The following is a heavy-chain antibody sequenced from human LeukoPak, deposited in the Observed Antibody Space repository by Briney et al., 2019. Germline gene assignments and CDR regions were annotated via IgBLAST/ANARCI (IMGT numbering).Heavy chain of an antibody. CDR1: GFTFSSYG. D-gene: IGHD6-19*01. Sequence: GRSLRLSCAASGFTFSSYGMHWVRQAPGKGLEWVAVIWYDGSNKYYADSVKGRFTISRDNSKNTLYLQMNSLRAEDTAVYYCARDGVAGYYYYYMDVWGKGTTVTVSS. CDR3: ARDGVAGYYYYYMDV. J-gene: IGHJ6*03. V-gene: IGHV3-33*01. CDR2: IWYDGSNK.